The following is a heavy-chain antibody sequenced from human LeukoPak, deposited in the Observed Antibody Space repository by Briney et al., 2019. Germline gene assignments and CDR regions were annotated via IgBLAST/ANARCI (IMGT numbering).Heavy chain of an antibody. V-gene: IGHV3-23*01. J-gene: IGHJ4*02. Sequence: GGSLRLSCAASGFTFSNYAMSWVRQAPGKGLEWVSGITGSGGSRYHADSVKGRFTISRDDSKNTLYLQMNSLRAEDTAVYYCVRALGTGSYWGQGTLVSVSS. CDR3: VRALGTGSY. CDR1: GFTFSNYA. D-gene: IGHD1-1*01. CDR2: ITGSGGSR.